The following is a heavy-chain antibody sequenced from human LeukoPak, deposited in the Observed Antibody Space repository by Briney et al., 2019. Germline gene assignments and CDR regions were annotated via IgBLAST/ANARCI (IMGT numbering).Heavy chain of an antibody. Sequence: GESLKISCKCSGYSFTSYWIGWVRQMPGKGLEWMGIIYPGDSDTRYRPSFQGQVTISADKSISTAYLQWSSLKASDTAMYYCARPPLYDYVWGSYSYAFDIWGQGTMVTVSS. V-gene: IGHV5-51*01. CDR3: ARPPLYDYVWGSYSYAFDI. CDR2: IYPGDSDT. CDR1: GYSFTSYW. J-gene: IGHJ3*02. D-gene: IGHD3-16*01.